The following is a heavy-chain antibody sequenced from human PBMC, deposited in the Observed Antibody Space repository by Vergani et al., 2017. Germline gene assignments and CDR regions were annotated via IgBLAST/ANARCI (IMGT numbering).Heavy chain of an antibody. CDR2: ISYDGTNK. Sequence: QVQLVESGGGVVQPGRSLRLSCAASGFTFSSYAIHWVRQAPGKGLEWVAVISYDGTNKYYADSVKGRFTIPRDNSRNTLCLQMNSLRAEDTAVYYCARDMAARPQDDAFDIWGQGTMVTVSS. CDR1: GFTFSSYA. J-gene: IGHJ3*02. D-gene: IGHD6-6*01. CDR3: ARDMAARPQDDAFDI. V-gene: IGHV3-30-3*01.